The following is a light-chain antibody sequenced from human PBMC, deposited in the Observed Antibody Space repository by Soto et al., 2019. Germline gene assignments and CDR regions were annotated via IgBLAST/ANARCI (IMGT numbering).Light chain of an antibody. CDR1: HDISIY. CDR3: QQYENIQYT. V-gene: IGKV1-33*01. CDR2: DAS. Sequence: DIQMTQSPSSLSASVGDRVTISCQASHDISIYLTWYQQKPGEAPKVLIYDASTLETGVPSRFSGTSSGTYFTFTISRLQPEDIATYHCQQYENIQYTFGQGTKLEIK. J-gene: IGKJ2*01.